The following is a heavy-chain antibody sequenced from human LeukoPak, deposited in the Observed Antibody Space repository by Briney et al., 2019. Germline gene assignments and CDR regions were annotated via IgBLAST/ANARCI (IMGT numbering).Heavy chain of an antibody. D-gene: IGHD6-19*01. CDR1: GFTFSSYA. J-gene: IGHJ3*02. CDR3: AKGLQWLVGIDAFDI. Sequence: GGSLRLSCAASGFTFSSYAMSWVRQVPGKGLEWVSAISGSGGSTYYADSVKGRFTISRDNSKNTLYLQMNSLRAEDTAVYYCAKGLQWLVGIDAFDIWGQGTMVTVSS. V-gene: IGHV3-23*01. CDR2: ISGSGGST.